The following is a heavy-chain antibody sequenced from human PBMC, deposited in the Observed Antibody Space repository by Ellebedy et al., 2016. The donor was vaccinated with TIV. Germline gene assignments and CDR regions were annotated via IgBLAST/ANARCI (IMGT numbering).Heavy chain of an antibody. CDR1: GYTFTSYD. D-gene: IGHD5-18*01. CDR2: MNPNSGNT. Sequence: AASVKVSCKASGYTFTSYDINWVRQAAGQGLEWMGWMNPNSGNTDYAQKFQDRVTMTRDTSTNTAFMGLYSLSFEDTAVYYCARGGYSYPEDLDYWGQGTLVTVSS. J-gene: IGHJ4*02. CDR3: ARGGYSYPEDLDY. V-gene: IGHV1-8*01.